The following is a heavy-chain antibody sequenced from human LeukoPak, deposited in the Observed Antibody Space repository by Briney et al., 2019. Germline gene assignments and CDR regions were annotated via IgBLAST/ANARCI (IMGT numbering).Heavy chain of an antibody. J-gene: IGHJ4*02. V-gene: IGHV4-31*03. CDR1: GGSISSGGYY. CDR3: ARGSRGDFDY. Sequence: SQTLSLTCTVSGGSISSGGYYWSWIRQPPGKGLEWIGYIYYSGSTYHNPSLKSRVTISVDTSKNQFSLKLSSVTAADTAVYYCARGSRGDFDYWGQGTLVTVSS. D-gene: IGHD3-16*01. CDR2: IYYSGST.